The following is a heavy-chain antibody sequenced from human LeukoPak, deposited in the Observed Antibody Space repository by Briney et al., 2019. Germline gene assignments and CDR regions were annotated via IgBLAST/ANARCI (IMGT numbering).Heavy chain of an antibody. V-gene: IGHV4-34*01. D-gene: IGHD2-2*01. CDR3: ARRPLGYCSSTSCYWKIYYYGMDV. CDR1: GGSFSGYY. CDR2: INHSGST. J-gene: IGHJ6*04. Sequence: PSETLSLTCAVYGGSFSGYYWSWIRQPPGKGLEWIGEINHSGSTNYNPSLKSRVTISVDTSKSQFSLKLSSVTAADTAVYYCARRPLGYCSSTSCYWKIYYYGMDVWGKGTTVTVSS.